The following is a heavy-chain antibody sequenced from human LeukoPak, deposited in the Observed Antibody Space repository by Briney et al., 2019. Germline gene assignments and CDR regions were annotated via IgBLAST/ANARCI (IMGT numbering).Heavy chain of an antibody. CDR3: AKDTEYCGGDCYSGDGMDV. CDR2: ISWNSGSI. Sequence: GRSLRLSCAASGFTFDDYAMHWVRQAPGKGLEWVSGISWNSGSIVYADSVKGRFTISRDNAKNSLYLQMNSLRAEDTALYYCAKDTEYCGGDCYSGDGMDVWGQGTTVTVSS. D-gene: IGHD2-21*02. J-gene: IGHJ6*02. CDR1: GFTFDDYA. V-gene: IGHV3-9*01.